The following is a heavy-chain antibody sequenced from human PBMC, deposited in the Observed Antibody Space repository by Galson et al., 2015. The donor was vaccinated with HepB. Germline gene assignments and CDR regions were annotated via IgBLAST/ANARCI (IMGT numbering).Heavy chain of an antibody. CDR1: GFTFSSFG. Sequence: SLRLSCAASGFTFSSFGMHWVRQAPGKGLEWVAIIWSDGSNEYYTDSVKGRFTTSRDNSKNTLYLQMNSLRAEDTAMYYCARGLNYYDSSGYPGDWGQGTLVTVSS. CDR2: IWSDGSNE. CDR3: ARGLNYYDSSGYPGD. V-gene: IGHV3-33*01. J-gene: IGHJ4*02. D-gene: IGHD3-22*01.